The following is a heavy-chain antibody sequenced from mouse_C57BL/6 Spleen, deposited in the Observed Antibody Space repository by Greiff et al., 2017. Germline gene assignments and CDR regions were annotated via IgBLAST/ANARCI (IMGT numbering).Heavy chain of an antibody. Sequence: EVQRVESGGGLVKPGGSLKLSCAASGFTFSDSGMHWARQAPETGLEGVAYISSGSSPLSDADTVKGRFTISRDKAKNTLFLQMTSLRSEDTAMYYCASYDYDGTPFYAMDYWGQGTSVTVSS. CDR3: ASYDYDGTPFYAMDY. CDR1: GFTFSDSG. J-gene: IGHJ4*01. CDR2: ISSGSSPL. D-gene: IGHD2-4*01. V-gene: IGHV5-17*01.